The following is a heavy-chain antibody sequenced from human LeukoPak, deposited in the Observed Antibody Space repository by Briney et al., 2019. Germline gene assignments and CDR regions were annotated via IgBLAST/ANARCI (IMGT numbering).Heavy chain of an antibody. J-gene: IGHJ6*03. CDR3: ARVSDSSGYRSYYYYYMDV. CDR1: GGSISSSSYY. V-gene: IGHV4-39*07. CDR2: IYYSGGT. D-gene: IGHD3-22*01. Sequence: SETLSLTCTVSGGSISSSSYYWGWIRQPPGKGLEWIGSIYYSGGTYYNPSLKSRVTISVDTSKNQFSLKLSSVTAADTAVYYCARVSDSSGYRSYYYYYMDVWGKGTTVTVSS.